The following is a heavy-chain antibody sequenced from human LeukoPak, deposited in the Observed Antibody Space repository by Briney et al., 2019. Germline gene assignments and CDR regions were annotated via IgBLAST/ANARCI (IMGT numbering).Heavy chain of an antibody. CDR2: INHSGST. CDR3: ARVGRRYCSSTSCNHQRNWFDP. V-gene: IGHV4-34*01. D-gene: IGHD2-2*01. CDR1: GGSFSGYY. J-gene: IGHJ5*02. Sequence: SETLSLTCAVYGGSFSGYYWSWIRQPPGKGLGWIGEINHSGSTNYNLSLKSRVTISVDTSKNQFSLKLSSVTAADTAVYYCARVGRRYCSSTSCNHQRNWFDPWGQGTLVTVSS.